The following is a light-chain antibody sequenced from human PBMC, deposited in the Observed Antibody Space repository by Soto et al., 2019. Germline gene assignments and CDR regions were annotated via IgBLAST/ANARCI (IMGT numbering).Light chain of an antibody. V-gene: IGKV2-28*01. CDR1: QSLLHSDGYNY. Sequence: DIVMTQSPLSLPVTPGEPASISCRSSQSLLHSDGYNYLDWYLQKPGQSPHLLIYLGSNRASGVPDRLSGSGSGTDFTLKISRVEAEDVGVYYCMQALQIPTTFGQGTKLEIK. CDR2: LGS. J-gene: IGKJ2*01. CDR3: MQALQIPTT.